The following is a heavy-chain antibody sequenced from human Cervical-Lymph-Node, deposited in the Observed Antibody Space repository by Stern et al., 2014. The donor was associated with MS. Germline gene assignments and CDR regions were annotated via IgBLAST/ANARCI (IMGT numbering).Heavy chain of an antibody. Sequence: MQLVESGAEVKKPGSSGKVSCKASGGTFSSYAISWVRQAPGQGLEWMGGIIPIFGRANYAQKFQGRVTITADESTSTAYMELSSLRSEDTAVYYCARGWSYDILTGYSYWGQGTLVTVSS. CDR3: ARGWSYDILTGYSY. CDR1: GGTFSSYA. D-gene: IGHD3-9*01. J-gene: IGHJ4*02. CDR2: IIPIFGRA. V-gene: IGHV1-69*01.